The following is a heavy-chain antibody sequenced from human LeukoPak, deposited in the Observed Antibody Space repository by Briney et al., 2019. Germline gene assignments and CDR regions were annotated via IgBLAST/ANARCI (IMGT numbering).Heavy chain of an antibody. J-gene: IGHJ4*02. V-gene: IGHV3-74*01. CDR3: PRGARDGYNL. Sequence: PGGSLRLSCAASGFTFSDYWMHWVRQAPGKGLVWVSRIKSDGSSTSYADSVKGRFTISRDNAKNTLYLQMNSLTAEDTAVYYSPRGARDGYNLWGQGTLVTVSS. D-gene: IGHD5-24*01. CDR1: GFTFSDYW. CDR2: IKSDGSST.